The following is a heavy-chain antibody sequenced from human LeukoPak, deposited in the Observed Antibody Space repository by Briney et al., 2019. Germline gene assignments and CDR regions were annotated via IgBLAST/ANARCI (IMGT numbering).Heavy chain of an antibody. D-gene: IGHD3-3*01. CDR1: GLTFSGYD. CDR2: ISYDGSNK. J-gene: IGHJ4*02. CDR3: AKELWSATYYFDY. V-gene: IGHV3-30*18. Sequence: GGSLRLSCAASGLTFSGYDIHWVRQAPGKGLEWVAVISYDGSNKYYADSVKGRFTISRDNSKNTLYLQMTSLRAEDTAVYYSAKELWSATYYFDYWGQGTLVTVSS.